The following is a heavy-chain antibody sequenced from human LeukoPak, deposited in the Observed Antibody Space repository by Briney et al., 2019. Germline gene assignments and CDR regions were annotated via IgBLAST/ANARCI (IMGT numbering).Heavy chain of an antibody. D-gene: IGHD1-1*01. Sequence: GGSLRLSCAAAGFTCSSYAIHWVRQAPGKGLGWGAVISYDGGNKYYADSVKGRFTISRDNSKNTLYLQMNSLRAEDTAVYYCARGRSGYNWNDYGFRWGQGTLVTVSS. CDR3: ARGRSGYNWNDYGFR. CDR1: GFTCSSYA. CDR2: ISYDGGNK. V-gene: IGHV3-30*01. J-gene: IGHJ4*02.